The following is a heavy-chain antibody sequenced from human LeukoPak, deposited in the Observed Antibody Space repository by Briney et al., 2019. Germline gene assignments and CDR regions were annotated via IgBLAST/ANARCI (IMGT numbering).Heavy chain of an antibody. CDR1: GFTFSSYS. J-gene: IGHJ4*02. V-gene: IGHV3-30*04. CDR3: ARDNNGDY. D-gene: IGHD1/OR15-1a*01. CDR2: ISYDGWKK. Sequence: GGSLRLSCAASGFTFSSYSMLWVRQAPGWGLEWVAVISYDGWKKYHADSVKGRFTISRDNSRNTLYLEMNSLRDGDTAVYYCARDNNGDYWGQGTLVTVSS.